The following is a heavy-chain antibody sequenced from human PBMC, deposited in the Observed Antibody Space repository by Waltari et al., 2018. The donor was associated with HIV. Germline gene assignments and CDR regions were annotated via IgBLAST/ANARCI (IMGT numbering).Heavy chain of an antibody. CDR1: GGSIRGADYY. J-gene: IGHJ6*02. Sequence: QVQLQESGPGLVKPSQTLSLTCTVSGGSIRGADYYWSWIRQPPGKGLEWIGYIFYSGGRYYSTCLARVLTVPLGVSENQFSVDLGAVTVADTAVYYWAGEGRGRRFGFEWLFGSGVDVGGQGTTVIVSS. D-gene: IGHD3-9*01. V-gene: IGHV4-30-4*01. CDR2: IFYSGGR. CDR3: AGEGRGRRFGFEWLFGSGVDV.